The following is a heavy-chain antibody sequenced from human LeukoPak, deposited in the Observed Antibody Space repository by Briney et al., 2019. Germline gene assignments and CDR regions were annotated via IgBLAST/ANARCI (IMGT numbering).Heavy chain of an antibody. CDR3: ATSYGSGSNSHYYYYYMDV. CDR1: SGSISTSNYY. Sequence: SETLSPTCSVSSGSISTSNYYWGWVRQPPGKALEWIGNIFYSGSTNYNPSLKSRVTISVDTSKNQFSLKLSSVTAADTAVYYCATSYGSGSNSHYYYYYMDVWGKGTTVTISS. D-gene: IGHD3-10*01. J-gene: IGHJ6*03. CDR2: IFYSGST. V-gene: IGHV4-61*05.